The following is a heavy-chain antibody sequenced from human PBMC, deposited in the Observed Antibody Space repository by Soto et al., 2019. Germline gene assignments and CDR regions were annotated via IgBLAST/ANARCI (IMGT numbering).Heavy chain of an antibody. CDR2: ISSSSSYI. CDR3: ARDREFYYYYGMDV. CDR1: GFTCSGYS. Sequence: GSLRLSCAASGFTCSGYSRNWVRQAPGKGLEWVSSISSSSSYIYYADSVKGRFTISRDNAKNSLYLQMNSLRAEDTAVYYCARDREFYYYYGMDVWGQGTTVTVSS. V-gene: IGHV3-21*01. J-gene: IGHJ6*02.